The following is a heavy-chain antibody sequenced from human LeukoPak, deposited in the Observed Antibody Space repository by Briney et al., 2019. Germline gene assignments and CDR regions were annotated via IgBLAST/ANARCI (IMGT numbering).Heavy chain of an antibody. V-gene: IGHV3-33*01. Sequence: PGGSLRLSCAASGFTFSSYGMHWVRQAPGKGLEWVAVIWYDGSNKYYADSVKGRFTISRDNSKNTLYLQMNSLRAEDTAVYYCARVLFERGYNWFDPWGQGILVTVSS. D-gene: IGHD2-21*01. CDR2: IWYDGSNK. CDR1: GFTFSSYG. J-gene: IGHJ5*02. CDR3: ARVLFERGYNWFDP.